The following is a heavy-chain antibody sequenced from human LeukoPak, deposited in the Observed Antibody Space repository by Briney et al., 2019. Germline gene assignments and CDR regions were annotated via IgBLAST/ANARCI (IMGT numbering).Heavy chain of an antibody. CDR2: IIPIFGIA. V-gene: IGHV1-69*04. D-gene: IGHD6-13*01. CDR3: ARDQDSSSSGDY. CDR1: GGTFSSYA. J-gene: IGHJ4*02. Sequence: SVKVSRKASGGTFSSYAISWVRQAPGQGLEWMGRIIPIFGIANYAQKFQGRVTITADKSTSTAYMELSSLRSEDTAVYYCARDQDSSSSGDYWGQGTLVTVSS.